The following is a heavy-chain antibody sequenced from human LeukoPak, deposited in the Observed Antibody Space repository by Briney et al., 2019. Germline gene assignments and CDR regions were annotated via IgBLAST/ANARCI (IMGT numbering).Heavy chain of an antibody. Sequence: GGSLRLSCAASGFTFSSYGMHWVRQAPGKGLERGAVIWYDGSNKYYADSVKGRFTISRDNSKNTLYLQMNSLRAEDTAVYYCARDAAGYAAGPYWYFDLWGRGTLVTVSS. CDR2: IWYDGSNK. CDR1: GFTFSSYG. D-gene: IGHD6-13*01. J-gene: IGHJ2*01. V-gene: IGHV3-33*01. CDR3: ARDAAGYAAGPYWYFDL.